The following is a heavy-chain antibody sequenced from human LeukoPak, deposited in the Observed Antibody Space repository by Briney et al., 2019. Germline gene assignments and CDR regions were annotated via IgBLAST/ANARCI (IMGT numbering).Heavy chain of an antibody. J-gene: IGHJ4*02. CDR3: ARDIAVAGNYDY. V-gene: IGHV3-33*01. Sequence: GGSLRLSCAASGFTFSSYGMHWVRQAPGKGLEWVAVIWYDGSNKYYADSVKGRFTISRDNSKDTLYLQMNSLRAEDTAVYYCARDIAVAGNYDYWGQGTLVTVSS. CDR2: IWYDGSNK. D-gene: IGHD6-19*01. CDR1: GFTFSSYG.